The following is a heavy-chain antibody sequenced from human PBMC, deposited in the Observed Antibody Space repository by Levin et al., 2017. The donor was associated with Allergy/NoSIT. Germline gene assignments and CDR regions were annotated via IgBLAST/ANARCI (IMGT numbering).Heavy chain of an antibody. V-gene: IGHV4-61*02. CDR1: GGTISGSVHY. CDR2: IYSTGST. D-gene: IGHD3-10*01. J-gene: IGHJ5*02. CDR3: ASDFDTYSSGSGYYPSLWFDP. Sequence: SETLSLTCTVSGGTISGSVHYWSWIRQPAGKGLEWIGRIYSTGSTNYNPSLKGRVSISVDTSRNQFSLKLTSVTAADTAVYFCASDFDTYSSGSGYYPSLWFDPWGQGTLVTVSS.